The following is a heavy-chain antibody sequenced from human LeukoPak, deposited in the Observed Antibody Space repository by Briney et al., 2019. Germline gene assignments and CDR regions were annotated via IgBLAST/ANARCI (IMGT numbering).Heavy chain of an antibody. J-gene: IGHJ4*02. V-gene: IGHV3-30*02. CDR1: GFTFSSYG. Sequence: GGSLRLSCAASGFTFSSYGMHWVRQAPGKGLEWVAFIRYDGSNKYYADSVKGRFTISRDNPKNTLYLQMNSLRAEDTAVYYCAKEGSGNPSSFDYWGQGTLVTVSS. CDR2: IRYDGSNK. D-gene: IGHD3-3*01. CDR3: AKEGSGNPSSFDY.